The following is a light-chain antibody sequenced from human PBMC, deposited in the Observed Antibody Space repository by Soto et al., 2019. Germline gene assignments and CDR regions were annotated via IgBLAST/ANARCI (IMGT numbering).Light chain of an antibody. CDR3: KKYSKWPLWT. CDR2: GAS. J-gene: IGKJ1*01. V-gene: IGKV3-15*01. Sequence: EIVMTQSPATLSVSPGERATLSCRASQSVSTNLAWYQQKPGQAPRLLIYGASTRATGIPARFSGSGSGTDFTLTISSLQSEDFADYYCKKYSKWPLWTLGQGTTVEIK. CDR1: QSVSTN.